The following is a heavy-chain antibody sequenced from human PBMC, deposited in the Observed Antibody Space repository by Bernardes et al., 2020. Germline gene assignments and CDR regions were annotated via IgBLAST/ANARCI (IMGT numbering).Heavy chain of an antibody. CDR1: GGSFSGYY. D-gene: IGHD3-3*01. CDR3: GRVPSLPHPYDFGYYMDV. J-gene: IGHJ6*03. V-gene: IGHV4-34*01. Sequence: SETLSLTCAVYGGSFSGYYWSWIRQPPGKGLEWIGEINHSGSTKYNPSLKSRVTISVDTSKTQFSLNLSSVTAADTAVYYCGRVPSLPHPYDFGYYMDVWGKGTTVTVSS. CDR2: INHSGST.